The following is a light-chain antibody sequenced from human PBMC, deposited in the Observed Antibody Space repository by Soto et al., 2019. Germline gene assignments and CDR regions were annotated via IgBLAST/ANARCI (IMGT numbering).Light chain of an antibody. CDR3: SSYTSSSTLVV. V-gene: IGLV2-14*01. CDR1: SSDVGGYNY. CDR2: DVS. Sequence: QSVLTQPASVSGSPGQSITISCTGTSSDVGGYNYVSWYQQHPGKAAKLMIYDVSNRHAGVSNRFSGSKSGNTASLTISGLQAEDEADYDCSSYTSSSTLVVFGGGTKLTVL. J-gene: IGLJ2*01.